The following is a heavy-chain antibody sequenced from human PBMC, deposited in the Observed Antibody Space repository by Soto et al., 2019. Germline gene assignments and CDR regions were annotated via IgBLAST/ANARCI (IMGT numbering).Heavy chain of an antibody. J-gene: IGHJ6*02. V-gene: IGHV3-11*06. CDR1: GCPLIDYY. Sequence: GGSLRLSCPASGCPLIDYYRSWIRQAPGKGLEWVSYISSSSSYTNYADSVKGRFTISRDSAKNPLYLQMNSLRAEDTAVYYCARISRGHYYGMDVWGQGTPVTVS. CDR2: ISSSSSYT. CDR3: ARISRGHYYGMDV.